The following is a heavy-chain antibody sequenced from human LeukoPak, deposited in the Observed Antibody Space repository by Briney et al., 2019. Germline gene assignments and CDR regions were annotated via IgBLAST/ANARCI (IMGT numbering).Heavy chain of an antibody. D-gene: IGHD3-3*01. J-gene: IGHJ4*02. CDR3: AKAELGVDTFFDY. CDR1: GFTFSDNA. CDR2: LSGSGAGT. Sequence: GGSLRLSCAASGFTFSDNALGWVRQAPGRGLEWVATLSGSGAGTYYSDSVQGRFTISRDNSKRTLFLQMNSPRAEDTAFYYCAKAELGVDTFFDYWGQGTLVTVSS. V-gene: IGHV3-23*01.